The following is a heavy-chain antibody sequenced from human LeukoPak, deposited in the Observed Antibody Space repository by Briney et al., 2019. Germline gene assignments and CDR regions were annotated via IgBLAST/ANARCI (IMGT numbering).Heavy chain of an antibody. J-gene: IGHJ4*02. CDR3: ASGFRFDY. V-gene: IGHV3-53*04. CDR1: GFTVSGNY. CDR2: IYSGGSI. Sequence: GGSLRLSCAASGFTVSGNYMSWVRQAPGKGLEWVSVIYSGGSIYYADSVKGRFTISRHNSKNTLHLQMNSLRPEDTAVYYCASGFRFDYWGQGTLVTVSS.